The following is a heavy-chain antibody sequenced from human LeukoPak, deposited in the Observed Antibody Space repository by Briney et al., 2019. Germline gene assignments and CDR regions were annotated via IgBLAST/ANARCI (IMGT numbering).Heavy chain of an antibody. CDR3: AKDVRVYSSGWEDAFDI. CDR2: IRYDGSNK. J-gene: IGHJ3*02. D-gene: IGHD6-19*01. Sequence: GGSLRLSCAASGFTFSSYGMHWVRQAPGKGLEWVAFIRYDGSNKYYADSVKGRFTISRDNSKNTLYLQMNSLRAEDTAVYYCAKDVRVYSSGWEDAFDIWGQGTMVTVSS. CDR1: GFTFSSYG. V-gene: IGHV3-30*02.